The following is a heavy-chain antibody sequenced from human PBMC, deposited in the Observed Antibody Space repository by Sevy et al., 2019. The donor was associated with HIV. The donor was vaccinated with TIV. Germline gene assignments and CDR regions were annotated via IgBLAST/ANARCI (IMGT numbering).Heavy chain of an antibody. CDR1: GFTFSSYW. CDR3: AREAARTDYFDY. CDR2: MNSHGSSI. Sequence: GGSLRLSCAASGFTFSSYWMHWVRQAPGKGLVWVSRMNSHGSSISYADSVKGRFTISRDNAKNTLYLQMNSLRAEDTAVYYCAREAARTDYFDYWGQGTLVTVSS. D-gene: IGHD5-18*01. J-gene: IGHJ4*02. V-gene: IGHV3-74*01.